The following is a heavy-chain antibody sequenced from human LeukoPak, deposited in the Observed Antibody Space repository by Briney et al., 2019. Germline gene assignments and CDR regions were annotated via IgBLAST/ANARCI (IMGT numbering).Heavy chain of an antibody. V-gene: IGHV4-61*02. D-gene: IGHD6-19*01. CDR2: IYTGGSSDYRST. CDR1: GGSISSGAYY. J-gene: IGHJ3*02. CDR3: ARVVAGTDRVFDI. Sequence: SQTLSLTCTVSGGSISSGAYYWSWIRQPAGKGLEWIGRIYTGGSSDYRSTNYNPSLKSRVTISVDTSKTQFSLKLSSVTAADTAVYYCARVVAGTDRVFDIWGQGTVVTVSS.